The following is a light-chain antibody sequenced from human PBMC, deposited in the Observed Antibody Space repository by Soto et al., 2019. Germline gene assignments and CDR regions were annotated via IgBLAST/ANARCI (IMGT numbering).Light chain of an antibody. CDR1: QPVXSW. J-gene: IGKJ1*01. V-gene: IGKV1-5*01. CDR2: XAS. Sequence: DIQMTQSPSTLSASVGDRVTITCRASQPVXSWLAWYKWKPGKASKSLISXASILDRGVPTRFSGRGAKTEITTTISSLQADDVATYYCQQYNSYLTFGQGTKVDIK. CDR3: QQYNSYLT.